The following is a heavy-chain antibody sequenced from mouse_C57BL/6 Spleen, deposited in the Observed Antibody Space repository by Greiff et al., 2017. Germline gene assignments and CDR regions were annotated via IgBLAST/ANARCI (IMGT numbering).Heavy chain of an antibody. CDR3: ARRGGDYAMDY. V-gene: IGHV1-42*01. J-gene: IGHJ4*01. CDR2: INPSTGGT. CDR1: GYSFTGYY. Sequence: VQLKQSGPELVKPGASVKISCKASGYSFTGYYMNWVKQSPEKSLEWIGEINPSTGGTTYNQKFKAKATLTGDKSSSTAYMQLKSLTSEDSAVYYCARRGGDYAMDYWGQGTSVTVSS.